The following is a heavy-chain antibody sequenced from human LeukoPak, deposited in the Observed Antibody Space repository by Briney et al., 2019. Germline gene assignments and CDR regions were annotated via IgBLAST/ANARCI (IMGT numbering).Heavy chain of an antibody. V-gene: IGHV3-30*02. Sequence: PGGSLRLSCAASGFTFSSYGMHWVRQAPGKGLEWVAFIRYDGSNKYYADSVKGRFTISRDNSKNTLYLQMNSLRAEDTAVYYCAYGVADTAPVNYWGQGTLVTVSS. D-gene: IGHD5-18*01. CDR1: GFTFSSYG. CDR3: AYGVADTAPVNY. J-gene: IGHJ4*02. CDR2: IRYDGSNK.